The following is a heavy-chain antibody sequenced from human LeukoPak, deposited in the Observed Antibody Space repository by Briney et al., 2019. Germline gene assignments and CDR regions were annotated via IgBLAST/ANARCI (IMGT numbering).Heavy chain of an antibody. Sequence: SETLSLTCAVYGGSFSGYYWSWIRQPPGKGLEWIGEINHSGSTNYNPSLKSRVTISVDTSKNQFSLKLSSVTAADTAVYYCARVRMGNRIDYWGREPWSPSPQ. CDR1: GGSFSGYY. CDR2: INHSGST. D-gene: IGHD1-14*01. CDR3: ARVRMGNRIDY. V-gene: IGHV4-34*01. J-gene: IGHJ4*02.